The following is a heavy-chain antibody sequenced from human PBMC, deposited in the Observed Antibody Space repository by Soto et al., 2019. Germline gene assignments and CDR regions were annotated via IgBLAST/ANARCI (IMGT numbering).Heavy chain of an antibody. D-gene: IGHD5-18*01. CDR1: GYRFTKYW. CDR2: IYPGDSDI. V-gene: IGHV5-51*01. Sequence: GESLKISCKGSGYRFTKYWIGWVRQMPGKGLEWMGIIYPGDSDIRYSPSFQGQVTISVDKSTSTAYLQWSSLKASDTAMYYCARQWIQLWSHDAFDIWGQGTMVTVSS. CDR3: ARQWIQLWSHDAFDI. J-gene: IGHJ3*02.